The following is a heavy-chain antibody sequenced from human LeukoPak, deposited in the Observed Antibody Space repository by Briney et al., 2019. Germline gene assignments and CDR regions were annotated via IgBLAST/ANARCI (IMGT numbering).Heavy chain of an antibody. CDR1: GYTFTTYG. CDR2: VSANSGNT. Sequence: ASVKVSCKASGYTFTTYGISWVRQAPGQGFEWMGWVSANSGNTKYAQKFQGRVTMTTDTSTSTAYMELRSLRSDDTAVYYCARVRTRYYYGSDHWGQGTLVTVSS. D-gene: IGHD3-10*01. CDR3: ARVRTRYYYGSDH. V-gene: IGHV1-18*01. J-gene: IGHJ4*02.